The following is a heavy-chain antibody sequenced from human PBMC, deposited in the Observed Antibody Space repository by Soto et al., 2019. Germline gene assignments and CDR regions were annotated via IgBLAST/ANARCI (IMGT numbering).Heavy chain of an antibody. J-gene: IGHJ4*02. CDR1: GFTFSTYG. Sequence: QVQLVESGGGVVQPGRSLRLSCAASGFTFSTYGIHWVRQAPGKGLEWVSVIWSDGRNKYYADSVKGRFTISRDNSNNTVYLEMNSLRAEDTAVYYCARDSDTSGYYSIFDSWGQGTLVTVSS. D-gene: IGHD3-22*01. V-gene: IGHV3-33*01. CDR2: IWSDGRNK. CDR3: ARDSDTSGYYSIFDS.